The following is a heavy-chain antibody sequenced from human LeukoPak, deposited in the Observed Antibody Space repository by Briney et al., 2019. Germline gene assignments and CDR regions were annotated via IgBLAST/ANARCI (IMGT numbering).Heavy chain of an antibody. Sequence: PSETLSLTCTVSGGSISSGGYYWSWIRQHPGKGLEWIEYIYYSGSTYYNPSLKSRVTISVDTSKNQFSLKLSSVTAADTAVYYCARDRRPYYYGSGSSLGYMDVWGKGTTVTVSS. J-gene: IGHJ6*03. CDR1: GGSISSGGYY. CDR3: ARDRRPYYYGSGSSLGYMDV. CDR2: IYYSGST. V-gene: IGHV4-31*03. D-gene: IGHD3-10*01.